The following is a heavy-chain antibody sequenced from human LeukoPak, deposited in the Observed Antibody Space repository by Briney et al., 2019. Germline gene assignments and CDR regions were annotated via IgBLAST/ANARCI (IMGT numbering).Heavy chain of an antibody. CDR1: GYTFTSYA. V-gene: IGHV7-4-1*02. J-gene: IGHJ6*03. CDR2: INTNTGNP. CDR3: AREVSRGYSYGYDYYYYYMDV. Sequence: GASVKVSCKASGYTFTSYAMNWVRQAPGQGLEWMGWINTNTGNPTYAQGFTGRFVFSLDTSVSTAYLQISSLKAGDTAVYYCAREVSRGYSYGYDYYYYYMDVWGKGTTVTVSS. D-gene: IGHD5-18*01.